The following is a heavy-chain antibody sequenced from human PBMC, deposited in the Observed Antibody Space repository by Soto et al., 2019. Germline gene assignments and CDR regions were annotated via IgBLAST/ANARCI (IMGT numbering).Heavy chain of an antibody. CDR2: IYYSGST. Sequence: SETLSLTCIVSGGPIRSSSYYWGWIRQPPGKGLEWIGSIYYSGSTYYNPSLKSRVTISVDTSKNQFSLKLSSVTAADTAVYYCARHRGCSSTSCYKKGGHWFDPWGQGTLVTVSS. CDR1: GGPIRSSSYY. J-gene: IGHJ5*02. V-gene: IGHV4-39*01. D-gene: IGHD2-2*01. CDR3: ARHRGCSSTSCYKKGGHWFDP.